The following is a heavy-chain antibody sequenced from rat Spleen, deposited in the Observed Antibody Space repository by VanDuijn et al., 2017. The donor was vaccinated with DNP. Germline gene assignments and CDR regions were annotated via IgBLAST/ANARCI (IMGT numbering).Heavy chain of an antibody. Sequence: EVQLQESGPGLVKPSQSLSLTCSVTGYSITSNYWGWLRKFPGNKMEWIGHISYSGRTSYNPSLKSRISITRDTSKNQLFLQVNSVTTEDTATYYCARWPGYNPPYAMDAWGQGTSVTVSS. CDR1: GYSITSNY. J-gene: IGHJ4*01. CDR2: ISYSGRT. V-gene: IGHV3-1*01. D-gene: IGHD1-4*01. CDR3: ARWPGYNPPYAMDA.